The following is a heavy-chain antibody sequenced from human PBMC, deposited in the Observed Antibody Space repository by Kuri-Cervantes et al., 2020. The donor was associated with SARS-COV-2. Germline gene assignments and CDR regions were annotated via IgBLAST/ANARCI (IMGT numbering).Heavy chain of an antibody. Sequence: GSLRLSCAVYGGSFSGYYWSWIRQPPGKGLEWIGEINHSGSTNCNPSLKSRVTISVDTSKNQFSLKLSSVTAADTAVYYCARGGSMIVVRRYFDYWGQGTLVTVSS. V-gene: IGHV4-34*01. CDR1: GGSFSGYY. J-gene: IGHJ4*02. CDR3: ARGGSMIVVRRYFDY. CDR2: INHSGST. D-gene: IGHD3-22*01.